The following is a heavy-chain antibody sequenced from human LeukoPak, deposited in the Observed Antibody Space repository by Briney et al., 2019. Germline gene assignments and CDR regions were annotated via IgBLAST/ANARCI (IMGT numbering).Heavy chain of an antibody. CDR2: IIPILGIA. D-gene: IGHD3-22*01. CDR3: ARGYRLNDSSGYYRFPSYGMDV. CDR1: GGTFSSYA. J-gene: IGHJ6*04. Sequence: GASVKVSCKASGGTFSSYAISWVRQAPGHGLEWMGRIIPILGIANYAQKFQGRVTITADKSTRTAYMELSSLRSEDTAVYYCARGYRLNDSSGYYRFPSYGMDVWGEGTTVTVSS. V-gene: IGHV1-69*04.